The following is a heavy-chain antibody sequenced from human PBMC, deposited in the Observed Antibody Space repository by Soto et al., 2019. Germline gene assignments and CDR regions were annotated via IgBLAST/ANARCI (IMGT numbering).Heavy chain of an antibody. Sequence: VQLVESGGGVVQPGRSLRLSCAASGFTFSSYAMHWVRQAPGKGLEWVAVISYDGSNKYYADYVKGRFTISRDNSKNTLYLQMNSLRAEDTAVYYCAAWQLDYWGQGTLVTVSS. D-gene: IGHD1-26*01. V-gene: IGHV3-30-3*01. CDR3: AAWQLDY. J-gene: IGHJ4*02. CDR2: ISYDGSNK. CDR1: GFTFSSYA.